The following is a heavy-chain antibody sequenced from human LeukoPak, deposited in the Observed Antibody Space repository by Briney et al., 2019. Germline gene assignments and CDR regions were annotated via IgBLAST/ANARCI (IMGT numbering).Heavy chain of an antibody. CDR2: IYPGDSDT. CDR1: GYSLTSYW. CDR3: ARHQFYCSSTSCPVWGFDP. D-gene: IGHD2-2*01. Sequence: GESLKISCKGSGYSLTSYWIGWVRQMPGKGLEWMGIIYPGDSDTRYSPSFQGQVTISADKSISTAYLQWSSLKASDTAMYYCARHQFYCSSTSCPVWGFDPWGQGTLVTVSS. J-gene: IGHJ5*02. V-gene: IGHV5-51*01.